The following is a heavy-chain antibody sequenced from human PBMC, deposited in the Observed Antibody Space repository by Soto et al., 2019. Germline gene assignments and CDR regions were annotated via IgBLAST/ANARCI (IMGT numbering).Heavy chain of an antibody. V-gene: IGHV3-73*02. CDR1: GFTFSGSA. Sequence: EVQLVESGGGLVQPGGSLKLSCAASGFTFSGSAVHWVHQASGKGLEWVGRIRSKANNYATAYAASVQGRFTIFRDDLKNTAYLQMNSLKTEDTAVYYCTNPQVYYGMDVWGQGTTVTVSS. J-gene: IGHJ6*02. CDR2: IRSKANNYAT. CDR3: TNPQVYYGMDV.